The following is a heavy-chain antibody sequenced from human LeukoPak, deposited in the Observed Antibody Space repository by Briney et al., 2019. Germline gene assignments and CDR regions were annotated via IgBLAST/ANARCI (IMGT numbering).Heavy chain of an antibody. D-gene: IGHD3-10*01. Sequence: SETLSLTCVVSGGSISSYYWSWIRQPPGKGLEWIAYIYYSGSTNYNLSLKSRVTISVDTSNNQFSLKLSSVTAADTAVYYCARGDMVRGIDYWGQGTLVTVSS. CDR2: IYYSGST. V-gene: IGHV4-59*01. CDR1: GGSISSYY. J-gene: IGHJ4*02. CDR3: ARGDMVRGIDY.